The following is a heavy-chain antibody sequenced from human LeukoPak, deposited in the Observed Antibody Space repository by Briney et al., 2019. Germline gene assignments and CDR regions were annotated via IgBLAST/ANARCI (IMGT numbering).Heavy chain of an antibody. CDR3: AIFRSGYKL. CDR1: GGSFSGYY. CDR2: INHSGST. D-gene: IGHD3-3*01. J-gene: IGHJ4*02. Sequence: SETLSLTCAVYGGSFSGYYWSWIRQPPGKGLEWIGEINHSGSTNYNPSLKSRVTISVDTSKNQFSLKLSSVTAADTAVYYCAIFRSGYKLWGQGTLVTVSS. V-gene: IGHV4-34*01.